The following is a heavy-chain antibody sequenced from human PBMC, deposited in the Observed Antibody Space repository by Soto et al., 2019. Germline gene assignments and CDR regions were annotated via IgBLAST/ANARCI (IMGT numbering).Heavy chain of an antibody. V-gene: IGHV3-30*18. CDR2: ISYDGSNK. CDR3: AKDQLRGVRGVITYYYGMDV. D-gene: IGHD3-10*01. Sequence: QVQLVESGGGVVQPGRSLRLSCAASGFTFSSYGMHWVRQAPGKGLEWVAVISYDGSNKYYADSVKGRFTISRDNSLNKLYLQMNSLRAEDTAVYYCAKDQLRGVRGVITYYYGMDVWGQGTTVIDSS. CDR1: GFTFSSYG. J-gene: IGHJ6*02.